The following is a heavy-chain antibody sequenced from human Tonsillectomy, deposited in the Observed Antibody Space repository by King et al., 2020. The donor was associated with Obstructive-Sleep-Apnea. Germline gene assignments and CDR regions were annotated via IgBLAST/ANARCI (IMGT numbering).Heavy chain of an antibody. D-gene: IGHD6-19*01. Sequence: VQLVESGGGLVQPGGSLRLSCAVSGFTVISNYMSWVRQAPGKGLEWVSVIHTDGSTKYADSVKGRFTISRDNSKNTLDLQMNSLRAEDTAVYYCARVWQQWKSEFDYWGQGTLVTVSS. CDR3: ARVWQQWKSEFDY. CDR2: IHTDGST. V-gene: IGHV3-66*01. CDR1: GFTVISNY. J-gene: IGHJ4*02.